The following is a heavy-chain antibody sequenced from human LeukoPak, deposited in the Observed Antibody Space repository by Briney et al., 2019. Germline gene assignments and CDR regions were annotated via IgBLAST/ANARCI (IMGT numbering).Heavy chain of an antibody. V-gene: IGHV1-8*01. Sequence: DSVKVSCKASGYTFTSYDINWVRQATGQGLEWMGWMNPNSGNTGYAQKFQGRVTMTRNTSISTAYMELSSLRSEDTAVYYCARDNGGTAMAYYYYYYMDVWGKGTMVTISS. CDR1: GYTFTSYD. D-gene: IGHD5-18*01. J-gene: IGHJ6*03. CDR2: MNPNSGNT. CDR3: ARDNGGTAMAYYYYYYMDV.